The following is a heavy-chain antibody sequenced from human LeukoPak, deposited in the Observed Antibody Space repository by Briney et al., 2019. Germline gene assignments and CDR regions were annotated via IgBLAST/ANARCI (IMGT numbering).Heavy chain of an antibody. V-gene: IGHV4-34*01. Sequence: SETLSLTCAVYGGSFTTYYWSWIRQPPGKGLQWIGEINHSGSTQYNPSLKSRVTISVDTSKNQFSLKLTSVTAADTAVYYCARQGSQQRLFDYWGQGTLVTVSS. D-gene: IGHD1-1*01. CDR1: GGSFTTYY. J-gene: IGHJ4*02. CDR3: ARQGSQQRLFDY. CDR2: INHSGST.